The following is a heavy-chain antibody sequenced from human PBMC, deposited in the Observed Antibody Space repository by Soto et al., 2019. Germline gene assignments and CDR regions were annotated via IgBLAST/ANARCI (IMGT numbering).Heavy chain of an antibody. CDR3: ATVLSGNLTIVYYFDY. D-gene: IGHD2-15*01. Sequence: ASVKVSCKVSGYTLTELSMHWVRQAPGKGLEWMGGFDPEDGETIYAQKFQGRVTMTEDTSTDTAYMELSSPRSEDTAVYYCATVLSGNLTIVYYFDYWGQGTLVTVSS. CDR2: FDPEDGET. CDR1: GYTLTELS. J-gene: IGHJ4*02. V-gene: IGHV1-24*01.